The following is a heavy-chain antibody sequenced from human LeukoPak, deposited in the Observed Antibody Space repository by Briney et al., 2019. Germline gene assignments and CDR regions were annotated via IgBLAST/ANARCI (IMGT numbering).Heavy chain of an antibody. J-gene: IGHJ4*02. D-gene: IGHD4-23*01. Sequence: PGGSLRLSCAGSGFTFSSYAMSWVRQAPGKGLEWVSAISGSGGSTYYADSVKGRFTISRDNSKNTLYLQMNSLRAEDTAVYYCAKRTDYGGNSRNYYFDYWGQGTLVTVSS. CDR3: AKRTDYGGNSRNYYFDY. CDR1: GFTFSSYA. V-gene: IGHV3-23*01. CDR2: ISGSGGST.